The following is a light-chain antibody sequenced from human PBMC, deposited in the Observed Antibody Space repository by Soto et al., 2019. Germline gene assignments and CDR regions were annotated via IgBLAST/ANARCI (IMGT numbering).Light chain of an antibody. CDR3: AAWDDSLYGWV. Sequence: QSVLTQPPSASGSPGQSVAISCTGTSSDVGGYNYVSWYQQHPGKAPKLMIYEVNKRPSGVPDRFSGSKSGNTASLTVSGLQAEDEAHYYCAAWDDSLYGWVFGGGTKVTVL. CDR2: EVN. V-gene: IGLV2-8*01. CDR1: SSDVGGYNY. J-gene: IGLJ3*02.